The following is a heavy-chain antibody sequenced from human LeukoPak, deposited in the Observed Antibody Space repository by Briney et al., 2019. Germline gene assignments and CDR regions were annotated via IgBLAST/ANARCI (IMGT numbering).Heavy chain of an antibody. CDR1: GYTFTSYG. V-gene: IGHV1-18*01. CDR3: SRGSPPRRNYDSRGYYSYYFDY. J-gene: IGHJ4*02. Sequence: GASVKVSCKASGYTFTSYGISWGRQAPGQGLEWMGWISAYNGNTHYAQKLQGRVTMTTDTSTSTVYMELRSLRSDDTAVYYCSRGSPPRRNYDSRGYYSYYFDYWGQGTLVTVSS. CDR2: ISAYNGNT. D-gene: IGHD3-22*01.